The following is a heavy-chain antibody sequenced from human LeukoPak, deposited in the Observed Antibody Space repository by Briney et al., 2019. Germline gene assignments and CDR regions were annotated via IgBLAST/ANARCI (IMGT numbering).Heavy chain of an antibody. CDR1: GFTFDDYA. D-gene: IGHD5-12*01. CDR2: ISWNSGSI. J-gene: IGHJ4*02. CDR3: AKDILGGYSGYDPTFDY. Sequence: GRSLRLSCAASGFTFDDYAMHWVRQAPGKGLEWVSGISWNSGSIGYADSVKGRFTISRHNAKNSLYLQMNSLRAEDTALYYCAKDILGGYSGYDPTFDYWGQGTLVTVSS. V-gene: IGHV3-9*01.